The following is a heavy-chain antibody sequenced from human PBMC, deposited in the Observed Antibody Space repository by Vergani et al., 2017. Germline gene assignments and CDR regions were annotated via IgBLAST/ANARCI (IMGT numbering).Heavy chain of an antibody. CDR3: AREDDFWSGSYYYYYMDV. CDR1: GFTFSTYS. J-gene: IGHJ6*03. CDR2: ISSSSSTI. D-gene: IGHD3-3*01. Sequence: EVQLVESGGGLVQPGGSLRLSCAASGFTFSTYSMNWVRQAPGKGLEWVSYISSSSSTIYYADSVKGRFTISRDNAKNSLYLQMNSLRDEDTAVYYCAREDDFWSGSYYYYYMDVWGKGP. V-gene: IGHV3-48*02.